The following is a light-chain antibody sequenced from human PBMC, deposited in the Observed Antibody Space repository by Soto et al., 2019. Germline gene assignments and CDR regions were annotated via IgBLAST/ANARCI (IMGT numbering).Light chain of an antibody. Sequence: IVLTQSPGSLSLSPGERGTLSCRASQSVSNNYLAWYHQKPGQAPRLLIYGASNRATGIPDRFSGSRSRTYFPPTLSRLEPEACAMYYCQQYGSSRTFGQGA. V-gene: IGKV3-20*01. J-gene: IGKJ1*01. CDR3: QQYGSSRT. CDR2: GAS. CDR1: QSVSNNY.